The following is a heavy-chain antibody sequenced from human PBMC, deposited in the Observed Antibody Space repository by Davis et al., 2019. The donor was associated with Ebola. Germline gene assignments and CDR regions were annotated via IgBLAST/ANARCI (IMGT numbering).Heavy chain of an antibody. CDR1: GFTFNPYA. Sequence: GGSLRLSCAASGFTFNPYAMTWVRQAPGKGLEWVSTHGTSGDTYYADSVKGRFTISRDNSKNTLHLQMNSLRVEDTAIYYCAKDTPNIWFDVWGQGTMVAVSS. J-gene: IGHJ3*01. CDR2: HGTSGDT. CDR3: AKDTPNIWFDV. V-gene: IGHV3-23*01. D-gene: IGHD2-15*01.